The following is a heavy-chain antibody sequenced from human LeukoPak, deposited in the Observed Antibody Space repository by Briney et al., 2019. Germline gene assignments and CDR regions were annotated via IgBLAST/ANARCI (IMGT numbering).Heavy chain of an antibody. V-gene: IGHV4-39*01. CDR1: GGSISSSSYY. CDR2: IYYSGST. Sequence: SETLSLTCTVSGGSISSSSYYWGWIRQPPGKGLEWIGSIYYSGSTYYNPSLKSRVTISVDTSKNQFSLKLSSVTAADTAVYYCARLGEFASSSSSDGGNYWGQGTLVTVSS. J-gene: IGHJ4*02. CDR3: ARLGEFASSSSSDGGNY. D-gene: IGHD6-6*01.